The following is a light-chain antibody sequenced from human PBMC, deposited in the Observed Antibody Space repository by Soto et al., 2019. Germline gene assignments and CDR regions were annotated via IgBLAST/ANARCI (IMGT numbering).Light chain of an antibody. CDR1: SSDVGCYNL. CDR2: EGN. CDR3: RSYAGNNTFV. V-gene: IGLV2-23*01. J-gene: IGLJ1*01. Sequence: QSALTQPASVSGSPGQSITISCTGTSSDVGCYNLVSWYQQHPGKAPKLMIYEGNKRPSGVSNRFSGSKSANTASLTISGLQTEDEADYSSRSYAGNNTFVFGTGTKLT.